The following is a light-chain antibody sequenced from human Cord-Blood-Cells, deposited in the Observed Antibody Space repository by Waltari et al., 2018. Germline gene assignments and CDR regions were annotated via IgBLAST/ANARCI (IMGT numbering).Light chain of an antibody. V-gene: IGKV1-39*01. J-gene: IGKJ1*01. CDR1: QSISSY. Sequence: DIQMNQSPSSLSASVGDRVTITCRASQSISSYLNWYQQKPGKAPKLLIYAASSLQSGVPARFSGSGSGTDFTLTISSLQPEDFATYYCQQSYSTPRTFGQVTKVEIK. CDR2: AAS. CDR3: QQSYSTPRT.